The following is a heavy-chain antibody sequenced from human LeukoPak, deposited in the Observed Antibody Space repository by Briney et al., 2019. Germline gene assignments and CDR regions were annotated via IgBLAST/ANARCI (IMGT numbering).Heavy chain of an antibody. CDR1: DVSISDYY. J-gene: IGHJ6*02. CDR2: IYHTGDS. D-gene: IGHD2-2*02. V-gene: IGHV4-59*12. Sequence: SETLSLTCAVSDVSISDYYWSWIRQPPGKGLEWIGYIYHTGDSNQNPSLKGRVTVTLDTPKNQVSLKVTSVTAADTAVYYCASSFAQRYCSSTSCYTNPYYYYGMDVWGQGTTVTVSS. CDR3: ASSFAQRYCSSTSCYTNPYYYYGMDV.